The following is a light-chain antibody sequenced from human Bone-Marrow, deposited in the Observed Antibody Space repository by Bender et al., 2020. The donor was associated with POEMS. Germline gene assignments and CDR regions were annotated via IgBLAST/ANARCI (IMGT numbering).Light chain of an antibody. CDR1: SSDVGAYNL. CDR2: EVS. Sequence: QSALTQPASVSGSPGQSITISCTGASSDVGAYNLVSWYQQHPGKAPKLMIFEVSTRPSGIPERFSGSNSGNTATLTITGSQATDEADYYCQTWDSSIVIFGGGTKLTVL. CDR3: QTWDSSIVI. J-gene: IGLJ2*01. V-gene: IGLV2-14*02.